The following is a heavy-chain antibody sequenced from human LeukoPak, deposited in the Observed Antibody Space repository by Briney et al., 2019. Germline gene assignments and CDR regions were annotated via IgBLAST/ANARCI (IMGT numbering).Heavy chain of an antibody. CDR3: ARITDYYGMDV. CDR2: IKQDGSEK. CDR1: GFTFSSFY. V-gene: IGHV3-7*05. D-gene: IGHD3-10*01. Sequence: GGSLRLSCAASGFTFSSFYMSWVRQAPGKGLEWVANIKQDGSEKYYVDSVKGRFTISRDNAKNSLYLQMNSLRAEDTAVYYCARITDYYGMDVWGQGTTVTVSS. J-gene: IGHJ6*02.